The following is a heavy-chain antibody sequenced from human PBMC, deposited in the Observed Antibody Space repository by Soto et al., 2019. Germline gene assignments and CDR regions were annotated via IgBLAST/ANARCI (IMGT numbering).Heavy chain of an antibody. J-gene: IGHJ4*02. Sequence: QVQLVQSGAEVKKPGSSVKVSCKASGGAFTNDIITWVRQAPGQGLEWVGRIIPLLDITNYAQKFQGRVTITADKSTSTGFMELNSLISEDTAVYYCARDSPIGSAFSGYDAIDYWGQGTLVTVSS. CDR1: GGAFTNDI. CDR2: IIPLLDIT. D-gene: IGHD5-12*01. V-gene: IGHV1-69*08. CDR3: ARDSPIGSAFSGYDAIDY.